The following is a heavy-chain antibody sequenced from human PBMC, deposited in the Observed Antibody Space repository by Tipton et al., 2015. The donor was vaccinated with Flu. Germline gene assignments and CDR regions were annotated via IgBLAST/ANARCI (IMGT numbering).Heavy chain of an antibody. V-gene: IGHV3-30*04. CDR3: ARGVNDILTGYSLNWFDS. Sequence: SLRLSCEASGLTLSTYGVHWVRQAPGKGLEWVAVTSYDGSEEYYADSVKGRFTISRDTSKNTVYLQMDSLRAEDTAVYYCARGVNDILTGYSLNWFDSWGQGTLVTVSS. J-gene: IGHJ5*01. CDR1: GLTLSTYG. D-gene: IGHD3-9*01. CDR2: TSYDGSEE.